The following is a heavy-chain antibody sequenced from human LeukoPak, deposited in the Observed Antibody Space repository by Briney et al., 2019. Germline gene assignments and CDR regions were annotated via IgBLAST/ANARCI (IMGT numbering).Heavy chain of an antibody. V-gene: IGHV4-4*02. CDR2: VNLQGST. J-gene: IGHJ4*02. CDR3: AREGGPYRPLDY. CDR1: GGSITSTNY. Sequence: SGTLSLTCGVSGGSITSTNYWTWVRQPPGKGLEWIGEVNLQGSTNYNPSLMGRVAISVDMSENHISLKLTSVTAADTAVYYCAREGGPYRPLDYSGQGTLVTVSS.